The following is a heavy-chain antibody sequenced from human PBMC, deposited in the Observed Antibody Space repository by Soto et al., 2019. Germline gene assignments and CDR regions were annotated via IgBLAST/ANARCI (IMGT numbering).Heavy chain of an antibody. D-gene: IGHD3-9*01. CDR2: ISWDGEK. Sequence: QITLKESGPTLVKPTQTLTLTCTFSGFSLNTRGVGVGWIRQPPGKALEWLALISWDGEKRYRPSLKSRLTITKATSENQVVLTMTNMDPVDTATYSCAHSRGDLLTGHYYCDYWGQGTLVTVSS. V-gene: IGHV2-5*02. J-gene: IGHJ4*02. CDR3: AHSRGDLLTGHYYCDY. CDR1: GFSLNTRGVG.